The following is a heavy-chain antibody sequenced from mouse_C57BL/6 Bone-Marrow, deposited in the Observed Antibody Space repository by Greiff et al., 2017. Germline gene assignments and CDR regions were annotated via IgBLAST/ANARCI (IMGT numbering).Heavy chain of an antibody. Sequence: EVQLLQSGAELVRPGSSVKMSCKTSGFTFTSYGINWVKQRPGQGLEWIGYIYIGNGYTEYNEKFKGKATLTSDTSSSTAYMQLNRRTSEDAAIYCCERDYYGNYDYGGQGTTLTVSS. J-gene: IGHJ2*01. V-gene: IGHV1-58*01. CDR2: IYIGNGYT. D-gene: IGHD2-1*01. CDR3: ERDYYGNYDY. CDR1: GFTFTSYG.